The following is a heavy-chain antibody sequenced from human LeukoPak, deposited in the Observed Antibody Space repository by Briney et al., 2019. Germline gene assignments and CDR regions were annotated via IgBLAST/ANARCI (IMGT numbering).Heavy chain of an antibody. V-gene: IGHV4-31*03. CDR3: ARDVLR. CDR1: GHSITSGGYY. Sequence: SETLSLTCTVSGHSITSGGYYWSWIRQRPGKGLEWIGYIYKTGSTYYNPSLKSRVTMSVDTSRNQFSLKLNSVTAADTAVYYCARDVLRWGQGTLVTVSP. CDR2: IYKTGST. J-gene: IGHJ4*02.